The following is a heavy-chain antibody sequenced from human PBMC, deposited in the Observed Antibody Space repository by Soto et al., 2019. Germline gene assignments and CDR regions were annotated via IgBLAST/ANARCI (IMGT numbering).Heavy chain of an antibody. Sequence: GGSLRLSCAASGFTVSSYAMSWVRQAPGKGLEWVSAISGSGGSTYYADSVKGRFTISRDNSKNTLYLQMNSLRAEDTAVYYCAKDRWGYDILTGPNMDVWGQGTTVTVSS. CDR1: GFTVSSYA. CDR3: AKDRWGYDILTGPNMDV. J-gene: IGHJ6*02. CDR2: ISGSGGST. V-gene: IGHV3-23*01. D-gene: IGHD3-9*01.